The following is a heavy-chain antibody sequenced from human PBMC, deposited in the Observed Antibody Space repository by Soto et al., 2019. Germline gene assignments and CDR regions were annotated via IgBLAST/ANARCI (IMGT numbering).Heavy chain of an antibody. D-gene: IGHD6-6*01. V-gene: IGHV3-53*01. CDR3: ARDHDGRNSF. CDR2: IYTGGST. Sequence: GGSLRLSCAASGFSVSSNYMSWVRQAPGKGLEWVSVIYTGGSTYYADSVKGRFTISRDNSKNALYLQMNSLRAEDTAVYYCARDHDGRNSFWGQGTLVTVSS. J-gene: IGHJ4*02. CDR1: GFSVSSNY.